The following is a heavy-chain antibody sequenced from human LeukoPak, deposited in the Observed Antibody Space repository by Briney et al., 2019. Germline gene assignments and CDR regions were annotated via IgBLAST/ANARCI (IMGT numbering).Heavy chain of an antibody. CDR1: GFTVSSNY. J-gene: IGHJ6*03. CDR3: ARPLTGYSSSWPYYYYYYMDA. D-gene: IGHD6-13*01. V-gene: IGHV3-7*01. CDR2: IKQDGSEK. Sequence: GGSLRLSCAASGFTVSSNYMSWVRQAPGKGLEWVANIKQDGSEKYYVDSVKGRFTISRDNAKNSLYLQMNSLRAEDTAVYYCARPLTGYSSSWPYYYYYYMDAWGKGTTVTISS.